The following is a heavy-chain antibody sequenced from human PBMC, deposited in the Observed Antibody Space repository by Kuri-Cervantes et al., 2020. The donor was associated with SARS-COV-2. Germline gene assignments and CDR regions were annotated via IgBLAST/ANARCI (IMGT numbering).Heavy chain of an antibody. CDR3: TTLIDY. V-gene: IGHV3-73*01. CDR2: VRGKANNYAT. Sequence: LSLTCAASGFTFSSYSMNWVRQASGKGLEWVGRVRGKANNYATPYAASVKGRFTISRDDSKNLAYLQMNSLKTEDTAVYYCTTLIDYWGQGALVTVSS. J-gene: IGHJ4*02. CDR1: GFTFSSYS.